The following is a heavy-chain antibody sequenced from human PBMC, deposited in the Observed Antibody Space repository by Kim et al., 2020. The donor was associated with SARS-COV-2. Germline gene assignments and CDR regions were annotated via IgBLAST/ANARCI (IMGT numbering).Heavy chain of an antibody. CDR3: ARRSELVRYYGMDV. CDR1: GGSFSGYY. D-gene: IGHD6-6*01. CDR2: INHSGST. V-gene: IGHV4-34*01. J-gene: IGHJ6*02. Sequence: SETLSLTCAVYGGSFSGYYWSWIRQPPGKGLEWIGEINHSGSTNYNPSLKSRVTISVDTSKNQFSLKLSSVTAADTAVYYCARRSELVRYYGMDVWGQGT.